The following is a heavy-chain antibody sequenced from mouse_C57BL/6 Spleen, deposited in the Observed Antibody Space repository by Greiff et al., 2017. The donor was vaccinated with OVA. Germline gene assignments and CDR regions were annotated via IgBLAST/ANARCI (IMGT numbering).Heavy chain of an antibody. D-gene: IGHD2-4*01. V-gene: IGHV1-76*01. CDR1: GYTFTDYY. J-gene: IGHJ2*01. CDR2: IYPGSGNT. CDR3: ARSNYDYDEVDY. Sequence: QVHVKQSGAELVRPGASVKLSCKASGYTFTDYYINWVKQRPGQGLEWIARIYPGSGNTYYNEKFKGKATLTAEKSSSTAYMQLSSLTSEDSAVYFCARSNYDYDEVDYWGQGTTLTVSS.